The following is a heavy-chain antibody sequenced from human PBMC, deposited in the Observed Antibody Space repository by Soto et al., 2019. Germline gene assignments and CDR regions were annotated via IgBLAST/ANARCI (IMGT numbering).Heavy chain of an antibody. Sequence: EVQLLESGGSLVQPGGSLRLSCAASGFTFNSYAMSWVRQAPWKGLEWVSAISGSGGSTYYADSVKGRFTISRDNSKNTLYLQMNSLRAEDTAVYYCAKDYVWGSYRHGYFDYWGQGTLVTVSS. CDR1: GFTFNSYA. CDR3: AKDYVWGSYRHGYFDY. D-gene: IGHD3-16*02. J-gene: IGHJ4*02. CDR2: ISGSGGST. V-gene: IGHV3-23*01.